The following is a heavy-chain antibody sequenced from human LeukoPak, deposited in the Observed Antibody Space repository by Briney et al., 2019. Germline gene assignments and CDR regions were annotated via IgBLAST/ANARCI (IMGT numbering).Heavy chain of an antibody. V-gene: IGHV3-7*01. D-gene: IGHD5-18*01. Sequence: SEGSLRLSCAASGFTFSSYWMSWVRQAPGKGLEWVANIKQDGSEKYYVDSVKGRFTISRDNAKNSLYLQMNSLRAEDTAVYYCARDGYNYGQYYYYYYMDVWGKGTTVTVSS. CDR2: IKQDGSEK. CDR3: ARDGYNYGQYYYYYYMDV. J-gene: IGHJ6*03. CDR1: GFTFSSYW.